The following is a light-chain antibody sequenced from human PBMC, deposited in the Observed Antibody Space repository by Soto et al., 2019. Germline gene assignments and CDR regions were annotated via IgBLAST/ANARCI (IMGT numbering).Light chain of an antibody. Sequence: EIVLTQSPATLSLSPGERATLSCRASQSVSSYLAWYQQNPGHAPRLLIYDASNRATGIPARFSGSGSGTDFTLTISSLEPEDFAVYYCQQRSNWPRELTFGGGTKVEIK. CDR3: QQRSNWPRELT. J-gene: IGKJ4*01. V-gene: IGKV3-11*01. CDR1: QSVSSY. CDR2: DAS.